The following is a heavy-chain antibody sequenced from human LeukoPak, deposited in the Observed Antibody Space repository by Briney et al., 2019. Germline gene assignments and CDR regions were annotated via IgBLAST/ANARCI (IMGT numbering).Heavy chain of an antibody. Sequence: AGGSLRLSCAASGFTFSSYEMNWVRQAPGKGLEWVSYISSSGSTIYYADSVKGRFTISRDNAKNSLYLQMNSLRAEDTAVYYCARDHIRSYKFAPYYFDYWGQGTLVTVSS. D-gene: IGHD1-26*01. CDR1: GFTFSSYE. CDR3: ARDHIRSYKFAPYYFDY. V-gene: IGHV3-48*03. J-gene: IGHJ4*02. CDR2: ISSSGSTI.